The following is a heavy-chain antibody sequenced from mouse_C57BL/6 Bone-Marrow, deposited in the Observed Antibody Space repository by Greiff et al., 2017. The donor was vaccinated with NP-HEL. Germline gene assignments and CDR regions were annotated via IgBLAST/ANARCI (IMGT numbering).Heavy chain of an antibody. Sequence: EVNVVESGGDLVKPGGSLKLSCAASGFTFSSYGMSWVRQTPDKRLEWVANISSGGSYTYYPDSVKGRFTISRDNAKNTLYLQMSSLKSEDTAMYYCARRRNWYFDVWGTGTTVTVSS. CDR3: ARRRNWYFDV. CDR1: GFTFSSYG. J-gene: IGHJ1*03. V-gene: IGHV5-6*01. CDR2: ISSGGSYT.